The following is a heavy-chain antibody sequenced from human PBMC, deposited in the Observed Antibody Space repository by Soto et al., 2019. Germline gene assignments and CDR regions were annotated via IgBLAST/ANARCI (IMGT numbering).Heavy chain of an antibody. CDR2: INHSGST. Sequence: SETLSLTCAVYGGSLSGYYWTWIRQPPGTGLEWIGEINHSGSTNYNPSLKSRVTISVDTSKNQFSLKLSSVTAADTAVYYCARTLYSYGPRFDYWGQGTLVTVSS. V-gene: IGHV4-34*01. CDR1: GGSLSGYY. J-gene: IGHJ4*02. D-gene: IGHD5-18*01. CDR3: ARTLYSYGPRFDY.